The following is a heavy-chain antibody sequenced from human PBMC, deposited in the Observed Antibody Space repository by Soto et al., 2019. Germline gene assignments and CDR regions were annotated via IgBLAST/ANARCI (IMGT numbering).Heavy chain of an antibody. CDR2: INNSGTTT. V-gene: IGHV3-48*03. D-gene: IGHD3-22*01. CDR3: ARVSDYSDSSGSSDAFDI. Sequence: GGSLRLSCAASGFIFRNYEMNWVRQAPGKGLEWLSYINNSGTTTYYADSVKGRFTISRDNAKKSLYLQMNSLRAEDTAVYLCARVSDYSDSSGSSDAFDIWGQGTLVTVSS. CDR1: GFIFRNYE. J-gene: IGHJ3*02.